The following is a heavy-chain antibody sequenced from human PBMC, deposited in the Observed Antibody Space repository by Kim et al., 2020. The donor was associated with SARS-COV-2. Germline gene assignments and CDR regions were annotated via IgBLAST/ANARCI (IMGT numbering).Heavy chain of an antibody. CDR1: GGSFSGYY. CDR3: ARKQWLRSTSPSWFDP. D-gene: IGHD5-12*01. J-gene: IGHJ5*02. Sequence: SETLPLTCAVYGGSFSGYYWSWIRQPPGKGLEWIGEINHSGSTNYNPSLKSRVTISVDTSKNQFSLKLSSVTAADTAVYYCARKQWLRSTSPSWFDPWGQGTLVTVPS. CDR2: INHSGST. V-gene: IGHV4-34*01.